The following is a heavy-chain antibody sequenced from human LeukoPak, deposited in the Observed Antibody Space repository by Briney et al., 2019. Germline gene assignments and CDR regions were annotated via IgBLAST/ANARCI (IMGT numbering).Heavy chain of an antibody. Sequence: SETLSLTCVVYGGSFSGYYWTWIRQPPGKGLEWIGEINQSGSTNYNPSLKSRVTISVDTSKNQFSLKLSSVTAADTAVYYCAGRYCSSTSCYIGGGGYYYYGMDVWGQGTTVTVSS. CDR1: GGSFSGYY. CDR3: AGRYCSSTSCYIGGGGYYYYGMDV. J-gene: IGHJ6*02. D-gene: IGHD2-2*02. CDR2: INQSGST. V-gene: IGHV4-34*01.